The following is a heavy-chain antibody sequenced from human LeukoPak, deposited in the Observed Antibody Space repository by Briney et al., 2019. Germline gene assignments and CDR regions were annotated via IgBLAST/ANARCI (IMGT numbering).Heavy chain of an antibody. D-gene: IGHD3-16*02. CDR2: IHYSGST. CDR1: GGSISIYY. V-gene: IGHV4-59*12. CDR3: ARDDYIWGSYRT. Sequence: SETLSLTCTVSGGSISIYYWSWIRQPPGKGLAWIGYIHYSGSTNYNPSLKSRVTISVDTSKNQFSLKLSSVTAADTAVYYCARDDYIWGSYRTWGQGTQVTVSS. J-gene: IGHJ5*02.